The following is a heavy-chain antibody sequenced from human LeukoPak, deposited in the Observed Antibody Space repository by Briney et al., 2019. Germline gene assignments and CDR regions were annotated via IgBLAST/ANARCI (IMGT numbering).Heavy chain of an antibody. CDR2: INSDGSST. CDR3: ARDVPLRYYYGMDV. CDR1: GVSFSSYW. Sequence: PGGSLRLSCAASGVSFSSYWMHWVRQAPGKGLVWVSHINSDGSSTSYADSAKGRFTISRDTAKNTLYLQMNSLRAEDTAVYYCARDVPLRYYYGMDVWGQRTTVTVSS. V-gene: IGHV3-74*01. D-gene: IGHD2-2*01. J-gene: IGHJ6*02.